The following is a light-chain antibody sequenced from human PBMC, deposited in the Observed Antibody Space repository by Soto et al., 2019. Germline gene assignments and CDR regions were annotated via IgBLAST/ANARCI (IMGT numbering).Light chain of an antibody. CDR3: CSYAGSSTSVV. Sequence: QSALTQPASVSGSPGQSITISCTGTSSDVGSYNLVSWYQQHPVKAPKLMIYEGSKRPSGVSNRFSGSKSGNTASLTISGLQAEDEADYYCCSYAGSSTSVVFGGGTKLTVL. J-gene: IGLJ2*01. CDR2: EGS. CDR1: SSDVGSYNL. V-gene: IGLV2-23*01.